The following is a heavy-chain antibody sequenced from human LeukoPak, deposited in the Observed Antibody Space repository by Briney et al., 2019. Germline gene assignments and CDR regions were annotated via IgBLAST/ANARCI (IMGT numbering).Heavy chain of an antibody. D-gene: IGHD3-10*01. CDR3: ANYGSGSYGGVSDY. V-gene: IGHV4-34*01. CDR2: INHSGST. CDR1: GGSISSYY. J-gene: IGHJ4*02. Sequence: PSETLSLTCTVSGGSISSYYWSWIRQPPGKGLEWIGEINHSGSTNYNPSLKSRVTISVDTSKNQFSLRLSSVTAADTAVYYCANYGSGSYGGVSDYWGQGTLVTVSS.